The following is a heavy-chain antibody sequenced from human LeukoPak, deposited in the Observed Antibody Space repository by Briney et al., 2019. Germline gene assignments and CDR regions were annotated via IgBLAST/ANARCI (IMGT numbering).Heavy chain of an antibody. Sequence: SETLSLTCTVSGGSISSYYWSWIRQPPGKGLEWIGYIYYSGSTNYNPSLKSRVTISVDTSKNQFSLKLSSVTAADTAVYYCARAGPTVTYYYYYYMDVWGKGTTVTASS. CDR3: ARAGPTVTYYYYYYMDV. J-gene: IGHJ6*03. CDR1: GGSISSYY. D-gene: IGHD4-17*01. CDR2: IYYSGST. V-gene: IGHV4-59*01.